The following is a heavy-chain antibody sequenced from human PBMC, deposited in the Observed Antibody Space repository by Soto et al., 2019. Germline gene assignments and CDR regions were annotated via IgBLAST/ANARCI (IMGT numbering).Heavy chain of an antibody. CDR1: GFTFSNYW. Sequence: EVQLVESGGGLVQPGGSLRLSCAASGFTFSNYWMDWVRQAPGKGLVWVARIKRDGSSISYADSVKGRDTISRDNAKNTRYRQMKGLRAEDRAVYSCARDGGRGGDLNYWGQGPLVTVSS. J-gene: IGHJ4*02. D-gene: IGHD3-10*01. V-gene: IGHV3-74*01. CDR2: IKRDGSSI. CDR3: ARDGGRGGDLNY.